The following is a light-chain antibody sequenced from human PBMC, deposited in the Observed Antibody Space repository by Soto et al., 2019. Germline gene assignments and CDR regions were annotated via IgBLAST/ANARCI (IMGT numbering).Light chain of an antibody. CDR3: QHFSSSPGT. J-gene: IGKJ5*01. CDR2: GSS. V-gene: IGKV3-20*01. Sequence: EIVLTQSPGTLSLSPGERATLSCRASQSVDTMYLSWYQHKPGQSPRLLIYGSSNRATGIPDRFSASGSGTEFTLTIDRLEPVDFAVYYCQHFSSSPGTFGQGTRLDIK. CDR1: QSVDTMY.